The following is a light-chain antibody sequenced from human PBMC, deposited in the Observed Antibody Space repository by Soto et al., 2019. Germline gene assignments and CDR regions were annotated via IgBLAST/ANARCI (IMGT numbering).Light chain of an antibody. J-gene: IGKJ5*01. CDR2: WAS. CDR3: QQYYSTPIP. Sequence: DIVMTQSPDSLAVSLGERATINCKSSQSVLYSSNNKNYLAWYQQKPGQPPKLLIYWASTRESGVPDRFSGRGSGTDFTLTISSLQAEDVAVYYCQQYYSTPIPFGQGTRREI. CDR1: QSVLYSSNNKNY. V-gene: IGKV4-1*01.